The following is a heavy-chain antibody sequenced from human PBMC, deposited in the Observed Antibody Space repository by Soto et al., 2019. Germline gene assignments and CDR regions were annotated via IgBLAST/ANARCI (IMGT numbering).Heavy chain of an antibody. CDR2: IYDSGKT. CDR3: ARGPTSDKVDY. Sequence: QVQLQESGPGLVKPSQTLSLTCTVSGGSINSADYYWSWIRQPPGEGLEWIGHIYDSGKTYTIPSLQLQATMPVSTSKTQSPLRLTSVTAADTAVYYCARGPTSDKVDYWGQGTLVTVSS. CDR1: GGSINSADYY. D-gene: IGHD3-10*01. J-gene: IGHJ4*02. V-gene: IGHV4-30-4*01.